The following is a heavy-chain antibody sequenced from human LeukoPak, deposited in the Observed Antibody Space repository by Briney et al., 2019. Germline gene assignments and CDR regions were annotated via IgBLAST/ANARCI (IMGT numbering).Heavy chain of an antibody. CDR2: INHSGST. Sequence: PSETLSLICAVYGGSFSGYYWSWIRQPPGKGLEWIGEINHSGSTNYNPSLRSRVTISVDTSKNQFSLKLSSVTAADTAVYYCARGTPHYYGSSGYYYFWYFDLWGRGTLVTVSS. D-gene: IGHD3-22*01. V-gene: IGHV4-34*01. CDR1: GGSFSGYY. J-gene: IGHJ2*01. CDR3: ARGTPHYYGSSGYYYFWYFDL.